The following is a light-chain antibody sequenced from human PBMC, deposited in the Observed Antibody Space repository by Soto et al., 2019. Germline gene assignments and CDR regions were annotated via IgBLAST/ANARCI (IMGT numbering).Light chain of an antibody. Sequence: LLTQSQGTQSLSPGERATLSCRASQSVSSSYLAWYQQKPGQAPRLLIFGASTRATGIPDRFSGSGSGTDFTLAISRLEPEDFAVYYCQQYGSSPSITFGQGTLLEI. CDR2: GAS. CDR3: QQYGSSPSIT. J-gene: IGKJ5*01. V-gene: IGKV3-20*01. CDR1: QSVSSSY.